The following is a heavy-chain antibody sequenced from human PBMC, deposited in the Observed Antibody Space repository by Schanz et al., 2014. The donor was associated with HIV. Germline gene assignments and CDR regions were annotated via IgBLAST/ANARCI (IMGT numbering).Heavy chain of an antibody. Sequence: EVQLVESGGGLVHPGGSLRLSCAASGFTFSTYAMNWVRQAPGKGLEWVSGISGSGGSTYYADSVKGRFTISRDNSKNTLYLQMNSLRAEDTAVYYCAKDRITGTTGVPYYYYGMDVWGQGTTVTVSS. V-gene: IGHV3-23*04. CDR2: ISGSGGST. J-gene: IGHJ6*02. CDR1: GFTFSTYA. CDR3: AKDRITGTTGVPYYYYGMDV. D-gene: IGHD1-7*01.